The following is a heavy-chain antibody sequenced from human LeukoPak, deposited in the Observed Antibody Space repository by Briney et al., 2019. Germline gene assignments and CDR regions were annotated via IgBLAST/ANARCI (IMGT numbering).Heavy chain of an antibody. CDR2: IYTSGST. CDR3: ARIDAVAATPTSFDY. CDR1: GGSIRSYY. J-gene: IGHJ4*02. D-gene: IGHD6-19*01. Sequence: ASETLSLTCTVSGGSIRSYYWSWIRQPPGKGLEWIGYIYTSGSTNYNPSLKSRVTISVDTSKNQFSLRLSSVTAADTAVYYCARIDAVAATPTSFDYWGQGTLVTVSS. V-gene: IGHV4-4*09.